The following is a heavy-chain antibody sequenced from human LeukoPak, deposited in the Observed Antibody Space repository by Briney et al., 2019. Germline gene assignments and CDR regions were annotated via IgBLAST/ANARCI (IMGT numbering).Heavy chain of an antibody. V-gene: IGHV1-69*13. CDR2: IIPIFGTA. D-gene: IGHD1-26*01. CDR1: GGTFSSYA. CDR3: AREHGGSYPHFDY. Sequence: SVKVSCKASGGTFSSYAISWVRQAPGQGLEWMGGIIPIFGTANYAQKFQGRVTITADESTNTAYMELSSLRSEDTAVYYCAREHGGSYPHFDYWGQGTLVTVSS. J-gene: IGHJ4*02.